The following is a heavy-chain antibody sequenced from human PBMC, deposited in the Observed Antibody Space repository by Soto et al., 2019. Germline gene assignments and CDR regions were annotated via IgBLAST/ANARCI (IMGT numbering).Heavy chain of an antibody. V-gene: IGHV1-69*08. CDR2: IIPILGIA. J-gene: IGHJ3*02. CDR1: GGTFSSYT. Sequence: VQLVQSGAEVKKPGSSVKVSCKASGGTFSSYTISWVRQAPGQGLEWMGRIIPILGIANYAQKFQGRVTITADKSTSTAYMELSSLRSEDTAVYYCARDTGWGAFDIWGQGTMVTVSS. D-gene: IGHD3-16*01. CDR3: ARDTGWGAFDI.